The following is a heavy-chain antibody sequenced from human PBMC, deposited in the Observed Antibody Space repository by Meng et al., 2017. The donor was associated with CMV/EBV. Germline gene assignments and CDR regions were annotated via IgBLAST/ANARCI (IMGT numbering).Heavy chain of an antibody. J-gene: IGHJ4*02. CDR3: ARGRWVGYCSGGSCPEGDY. CDR2: IIPIFGTA. CDR1: GVTFSSYA. V-gene: IGHV1-69*12. Sequence: QVQLVQSVAEVKKPGSSVKVSCQASGVTFSSYAISWVRQAPGQGLEWMGGIIPIFGTANYAQKFQGRVTITADESTSTAYMELSSLRSEDTAVYYCARGRWVGYCSGGSCPEGDYWGQGTLVTVSS. D-gene: IGHD2-15*01.